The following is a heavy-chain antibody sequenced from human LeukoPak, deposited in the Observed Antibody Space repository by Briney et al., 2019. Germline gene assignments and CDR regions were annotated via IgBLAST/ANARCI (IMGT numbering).Heavy chain of an antibody. CDR2: ISSSGSTI. J-gene: IGHJ4*02. Sequence: GGSLRLSCAASGFTFSSYEMNWVRQAPGKWLEWVSYISSSGSTIYYADSVKGRFTISRDNAKNSLYLQMNSLRAEDTAVYYCARACSGGSCYFDYWGQGTLVTVSS. CDR1: GFTFSSYE. V-gene: IGHV3-48*03. D-gene: IGHD2-15*01. CDR3: ARACSGGSCYFDY.